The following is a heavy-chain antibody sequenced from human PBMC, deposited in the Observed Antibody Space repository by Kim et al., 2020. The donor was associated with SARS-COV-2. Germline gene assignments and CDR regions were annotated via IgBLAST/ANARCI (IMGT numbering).Heavy chain of an antibody. CDR3: SWGVGIAGPGNYFDY. D-gene: IGHD6-13*01. V-gene: IGHV3-15*01. J-gene: IGHJ4*02. CDR1: GFSVTNTW. CDR2: ITSVGAI. Sequence: GGSLRLSCAASGFSVTNTWMNWVRQAPGKGLEWVGRITSVGAIHFAAPVKGRFTISRDDSKNTLYLQMDSLETEDTGVYYCSWGVGIAGPGNYFDYWGQGTQVTVSS.